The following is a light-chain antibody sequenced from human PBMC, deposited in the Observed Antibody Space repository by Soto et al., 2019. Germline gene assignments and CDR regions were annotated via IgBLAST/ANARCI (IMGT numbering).Light chain of an antibody. V-gene: IGKV3-20*01. CDR3: QQYGTSPYT. CDR1: QSVSSSS. Sequence: EIVLTQSPGTLSLSPGERATLYCRASQSVSSSSLAWYQQKPGQAPRLLIYGASSRATVIPDRFSGSGSGTDFTLTITRLEPEDFAVYYCQQYGTSPYTFGQGTKLEIK. J-gene: IGKJ2*01. CDR2: GAS.